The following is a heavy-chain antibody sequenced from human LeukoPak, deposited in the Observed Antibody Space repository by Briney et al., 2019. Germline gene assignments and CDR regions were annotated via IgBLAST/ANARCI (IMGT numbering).Heavy chain of an antibody. D-gene: IGHD4-17*01. J-gene: IGHJ6*04. V-gene: IGHV3-49*04. CDR1: GFTFGDYA. Sequence: PGGSLRLSCTASGFTFGDYAMSWVRQAPGKGLEWVGFIRSKAYGGTTEYAASVKGRFTISRDDSKSIAYLQMNSLKTEDTAVYYCTRGYGDYNYYYYYGMDVWGKGTTVTVSS. CDR2: IRSKAYGGTT. CDR3: TRGYGDYNYYYYYGMDV.